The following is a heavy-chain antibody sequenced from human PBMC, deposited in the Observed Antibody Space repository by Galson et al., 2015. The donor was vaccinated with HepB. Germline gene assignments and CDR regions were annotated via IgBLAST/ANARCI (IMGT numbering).Heavy chain of an antibody. J-gene: IGHJ6*03. CDR2: ISPNRGGT. CDR1: GYRFTTYY. D-gene: IGHD6-19*01. V-gene: IGHV1-2*02. CDR3: ARGYRSDWARDSYHYMDV. Sequence: SVKVSCKASGYRFTTYYVHWVRHVPGQGLEWLGWISPNRGGTRYAQTFQGRVTMTRDTSITTAYMDLSRLRSEDTAVYYCARGYRSDWARDSYHYMDVWGKGTTVTVSS.